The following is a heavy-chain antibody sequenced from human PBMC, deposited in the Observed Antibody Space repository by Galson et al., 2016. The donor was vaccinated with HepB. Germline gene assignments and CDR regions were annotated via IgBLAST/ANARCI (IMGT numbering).Heavy chain of an antibody. Sequence: SLRLSCAASGFTFSAYAMHWVRQAPGEGLEWLAVMSYDGNIKQYADSVKGRFTISRHNSKKTMYLQMNSLRGDDTAVYYCARDARPTASWHYFDYWGQGTLVTASS. CDR3: ARDARPTASWHYFDY. D-gene: IGHD2-2*01. V-gene: IGHV3-30-3*01. CDR1: GFTFSAYA. J-gene: IGHJ4*02. CDR2: MSYDGNIK.